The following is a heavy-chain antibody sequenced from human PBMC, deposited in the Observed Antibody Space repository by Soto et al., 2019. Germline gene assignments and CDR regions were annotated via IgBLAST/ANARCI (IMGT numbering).Heavy chain of an antibody. CDR3: ARDQHRDQLLGSDDAFDI. V-gene: IGHV1-18*01. CDR2: ISAYNGNT. D-gene: IGHD2-2*01. Sequence: ASVKVSCKASGYTFTSYGISWVRQAPGQGLEWMGWISAYNGNTNYAQKLQGRVTMTTDTSTSTAYMELRSLRSDDTAVYYCARDQHRDQLLGSDDAFDIWGQGTMVTVSS. CDR1: GYTFTSYG. J-gene: IGHJ3*02.